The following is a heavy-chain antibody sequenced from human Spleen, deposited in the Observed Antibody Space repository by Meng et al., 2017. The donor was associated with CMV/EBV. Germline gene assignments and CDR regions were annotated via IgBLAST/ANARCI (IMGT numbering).Heavy chain of an antibody. CDR3: ARATTRGWFDP. V-gene: IGHV4-34*01. CDR1: GGSFSGYY. J-gene: IGHJ5*02. Sequence: QVQLQQWGAGLLKPSETLSLTCAVYGGSFSGYYWSWIRQPPGKGLEWIGEINHSGSTNYNPSLKSRVTISVDTSKNQFSLKLSSVTAADTAVYYCARATTRGWFDPWGQGTLVTVFS. D-gene: IGHD5-12*01. CDR2: INHSGST.